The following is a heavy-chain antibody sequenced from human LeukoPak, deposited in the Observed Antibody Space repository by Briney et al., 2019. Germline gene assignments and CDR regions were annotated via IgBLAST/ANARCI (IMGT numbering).Heavy chain of an antibody. J-gene: IGHJ6*04. V-gene: IGHV3-33*01. CDR2: IWYDGSNK. CDR3: ARDTVGAKNRYYDILTGQRTENYYYGMDV. CDR1: GFTFSSYG. Sequence: GGSLRLSCAASGFTFSSYGMHWVRQAPGKGLEWVAVIWYDGSNKYYADSVKGRFTISRDNSKNTLYLQMNSLRAEDTAVYYCARDTVGAKNRYYDILTGQRTENYYYGMDVWGKGTTVTVSS. D-gene: IGHD3-9*01.